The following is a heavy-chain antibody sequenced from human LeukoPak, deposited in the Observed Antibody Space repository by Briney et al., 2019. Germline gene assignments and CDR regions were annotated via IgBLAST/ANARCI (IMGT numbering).Heavy chain of an antibody. J-gene: IGHJ4*02. D-gene: IGHD3-16*01. CDR1: GYKFTDDY. V-gene: IGHV1-2*02. Sequence: ASVKVSCKASGYKFTDDYMHWVRQAPGQGLEFMGWINPDSGFTNYAQKFKGRITMTRNTSISTAYLEVRSLTSDDTAVYYCAPTAEAYTSWWKVWGQGTLVTVSS. CDR3: APTAEAYTSWWKV. CDR2: INPDSGFT.